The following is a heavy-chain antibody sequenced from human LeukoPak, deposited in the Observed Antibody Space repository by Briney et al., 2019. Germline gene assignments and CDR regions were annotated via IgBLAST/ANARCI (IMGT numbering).Heavy chain of an antibody. CDR2: ISWNSGRI. V-gene: IGHV3-9*01. CDR3: AKKGTLYYFDY. J-gene: IGHJ4*02. CDR1: GFTFDDYA. Sequence: GGSLRLSCAVSGFTFDDYAMHWVRQAPGKGLEWVSSISWNSGRIGYADSVMGRFTISRDNAKNSLYLQMNSLRPEDTALYFCAKKGTLYYFDYWGQGTLVTVSS.